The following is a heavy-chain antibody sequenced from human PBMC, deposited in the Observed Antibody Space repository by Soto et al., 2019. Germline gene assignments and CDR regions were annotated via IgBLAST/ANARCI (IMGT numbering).Heavy chain of an antibody. CDR3: VKRGTVTTDYYGMDV. V-gene: IGHV3-23*01. D-gene: IGHD4-17*01. J-gene: IGHJ6*02. Sequence: GGSLRLSCAASRFTFTRSPMSWVRQAPVRGLEWVSAISGSGGGTYYADSVRGRFTISRDNSKNTLYLQMNSLRDEDTAIYYCVKRGTVTTDYYGMDVWGQGTTVTVSS. CDR2: ISGSGGGT. CDR1: RFTFTRSP.